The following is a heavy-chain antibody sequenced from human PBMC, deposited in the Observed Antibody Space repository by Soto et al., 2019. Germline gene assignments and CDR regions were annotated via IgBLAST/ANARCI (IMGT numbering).Heavy chain of an antibody. CDR3: ARAPPYYDFWSGYSYYYGMDV. J-gene: IGHJ6*02. CDR1: GGFISSYY. CDR2: IYYSGST. Sequence: SETLSLTCTVSGGFISSYYWSWIRQPPGKGLEWIGYIYYSGSTNYNPSLKSRVTISVDTSKNQFSLKLSSVTAADTAVYYCARAPPYYDFWSGYSYYYGMDVWGQGTTVTVSS. V-gene: IGHV4-59*01. D-gene: IGHD3-3*01.